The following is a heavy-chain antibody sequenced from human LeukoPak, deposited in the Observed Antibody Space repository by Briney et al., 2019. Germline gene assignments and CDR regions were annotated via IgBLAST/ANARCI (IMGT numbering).Heavy chain of an antibody. V-gene: IGHV4-4*07. CDR1: GGSIISYY. CDR2: IYTSRST. J-gene: IGHJ4*02. Sequence: SGPLSPPCPAAGGSIISYYRRWRRRPAGRGLEWICRIYTSRSTNYTPSLKTRVTISVDTSKNQFSLTLSSVTAADTAVYYCASGGKSSYDNFDYWGQGTLVTVSS. D-gene: IGHD5-12*01. CDR3: ASGGKSSYDNFDY.